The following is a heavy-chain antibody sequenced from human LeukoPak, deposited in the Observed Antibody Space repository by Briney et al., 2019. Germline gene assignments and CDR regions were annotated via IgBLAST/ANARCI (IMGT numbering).Heavy chain of an antibody. CDR3: ARLTYGSGSYYKPKFDY. CDR2: IYYSGST. V-gene: IGHV4-59*01. D-gene: IGHD3-10*01. Sequence: SETLSLTCTVSGGSISSYYWSWIRQPPGKGLEWFGYIYYSGSTNYNPSLKSRVTISVDTSKNQFSLKLSSVTAADTAVYYCARLTYGSGSYYKPKFDYWGQGTLVTVSS. CDR1: GGSISSYY. J-gene: IGHJ4*02.